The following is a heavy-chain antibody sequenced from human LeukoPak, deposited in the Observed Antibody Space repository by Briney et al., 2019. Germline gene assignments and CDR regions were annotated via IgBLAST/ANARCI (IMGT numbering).Heavy chain of an antibody. CDR2: ISSSGVTT. Sequence: RPGGSLRLSCSASGFTFRTSAMHWVRQAPGKGLEYVSGISSSGVTTYYAASVKGRFTISRDNSKNTLYLQMSSLRVEYTAVYYCVKDTYGFDYWGQGTLVTVSA. J-gene: IGHJ4*02. V-gene: IGHV3-64D*06. CDR1: GFTFRTSA. D-gene: IGHD2-8*01. CDR3: VKDTYGFDY.